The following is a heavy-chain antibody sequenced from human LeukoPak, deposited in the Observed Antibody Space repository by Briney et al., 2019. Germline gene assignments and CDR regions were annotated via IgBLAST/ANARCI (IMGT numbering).Heavy chain of an antibody. J-gene: IGHJ5*02. V-gene: IGHV4-30-4*01. CDR2: IYYSGST. D-gene: IGHD4-17*01. CDR3: ARGSWAPAMTTPPPDFDP. Sequence: SQTLSLTCTVSGGSISSGDYYWSWIRQPPGKGLEWIGYIYYSGSTNYNPSLKSRVTISADTSKNQLSLRLSSVTAADTAVYYCARGSWAPAMTTPPPDFDPWGQGTLVTVSS. CDR1: GGSISSGDYY.